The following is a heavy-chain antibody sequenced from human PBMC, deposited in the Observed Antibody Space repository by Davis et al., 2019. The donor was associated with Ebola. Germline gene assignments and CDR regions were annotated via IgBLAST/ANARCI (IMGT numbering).Heavy chain of an antibody. D-gene: IGHD3-3*01. J-gene: IGHJ4*02. CDR3: VKGVLFLEWLEPYYFDY. CDR1: GFTFSSYA. CDR2: ISSNGGST. V-gene: IGHV3-64D*08. Sequence: GGSLRLSCSASGFTFSSYAMHWVRQAPGKGLEYVSAISSNGGSTYYADSVKGRFTISRDNSKNTLYLQMSSLRAEDTAVYYCVKGVLFLEWLEPYYFDYWGQGTLVTASS.